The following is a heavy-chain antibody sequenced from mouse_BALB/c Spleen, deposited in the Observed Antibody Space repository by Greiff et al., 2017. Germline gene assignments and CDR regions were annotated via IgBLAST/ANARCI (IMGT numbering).Heavy chain of an antibody. V-gene: IGHV1-55*01. CDR2: IYPGSGST. J-gene: IGHJ4*01. CDR3: AREGSSFYYAMDY. Sequence: QVQLKQPGAELVKPGTSVKLSCKASGYNFTSYWINWVKLRPGQGLEWIGDIYPGSGSTNYNEKFKSKATLTVDTSSSTAYMQLSSLASEDSALYYGAREGSSFYYAMDYWGQGTSVTVAS. CDR1: GYNFTSYW. D-gene: IGHD1-1*01.